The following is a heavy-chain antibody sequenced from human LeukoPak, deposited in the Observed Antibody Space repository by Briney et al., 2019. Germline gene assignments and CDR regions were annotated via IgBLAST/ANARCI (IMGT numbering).Heavy chain of an antibody. J-gene: IGHJ4*02. Sequence: SVKVSCKASGGTFSSYAISWVRQAPGQGLEWMGGIIPIFGTANYAQKFQGRVTITTDESTSTAYMELSSLRSEDTAVYYCARTFAGKYCGGDCYITLDYWGQGTLVTISS. D-gene: IGHD2-21*02. CDR3: ARTFAGKYCGGDCYITLDY. CDR2: IIPIFGTA. CDR1: GGTFSSYA. V-gene: IGHV1-69*05.